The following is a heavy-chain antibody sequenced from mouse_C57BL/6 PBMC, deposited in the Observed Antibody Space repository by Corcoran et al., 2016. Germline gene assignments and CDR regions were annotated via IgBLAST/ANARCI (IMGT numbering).Heavy chain of an antibody. CDR1: EYTFTDYY. D-gene: IGHD1-1*01. CDR2: INPNNGGT. CDR3: ANYYGSSFNFDY. V-gene: IGHV1-26*01. J-gene: IGHJ2*01. Sequence: EVQLQQSGPELVKHGASVKISCKASEYTFTDYYMNWVKQSHGKSLEWSGDINPNNGGTSYNQKFKGKATLTVDKSSSTAYMELRSLTSEDSAVYYCANYYGSSFNFDYWGQGTTLTVSS.